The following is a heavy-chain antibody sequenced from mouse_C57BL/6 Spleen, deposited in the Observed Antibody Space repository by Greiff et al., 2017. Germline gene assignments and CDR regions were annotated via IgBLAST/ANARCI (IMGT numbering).Heavy chain of an antibody. J-gene: IGHJ3*01. V-gene: IGHV1-61*01. CDR2: IYPSDSET. D-gene: IGHD2-3*01. CDR1: GYTFTSYW. CDR3: ARADGYYVGFAY. Sequence: VQRVESGAELVRPGSSVKLSCKASGYTFTSYWMDWVKQRPGQGLEWIGNIYPSDSETHYNQKFKDKATLTVDKSSSTAYMQLSSLTSEDSAVYYCARADGYYVGFAYWGQGTLVTVSA.